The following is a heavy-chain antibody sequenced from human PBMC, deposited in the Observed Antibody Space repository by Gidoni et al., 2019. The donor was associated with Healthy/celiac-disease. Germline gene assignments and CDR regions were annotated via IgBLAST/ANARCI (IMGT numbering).Heavy chain of an antibody. Sequence: QVQLQQWGAGLLKPSATVSLTGAVYGRSFSGYYWSWIRQPPGRGLEWIGEINHSGSTNYNPSLKSRVTISVDTSKNQFSLKLSSVTAADTAVYYCAREWIGGKGGMDVWGQGTTVTVSS. CDR2: INHSGST. D-gene: IGHD2-15*01. CDR3: AREWIGGKGGMDV. J-gene: IGHJ6*02. CDR1: GRSFSGYY. V-gene: IGHV4-34*01.